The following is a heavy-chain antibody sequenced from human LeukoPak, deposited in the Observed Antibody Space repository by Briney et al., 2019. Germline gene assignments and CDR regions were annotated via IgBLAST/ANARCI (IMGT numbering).Heavy chain of an antibody. D-gene: IGHD6-6*01. CDR2: ISSSSSYI. J-gene: IGHJ4*02. Sequence: GGSLRLSCAASGFTFSSYSMNWVRQAPGKGLEWVSSISSSSSYIYYADSVKGRFTISRDNAKNSLYLQMNSLRAEDTAVYYCERGYSSSSPYVDYWGQGTLVTVSS. V-gene: IGHV3-21*01. CDR3: ERGYSSSSPYVDY. CDR1: GFTFSSYS.